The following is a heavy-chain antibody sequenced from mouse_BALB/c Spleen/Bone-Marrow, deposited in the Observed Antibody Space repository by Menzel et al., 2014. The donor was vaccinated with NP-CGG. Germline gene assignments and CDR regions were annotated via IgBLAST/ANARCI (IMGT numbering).Heavy chain of an antibody. CDR1: GFNIKDTY. D-gene: IGHD6-1*01. Sequence: VQLQQSGAELVKPGASVKLSCTASGFNIKDTYMHWVKQRPEQGLEWIGRIDPANGNTKYDPKFQGKATITADTFSNTAYLQLSSLTSEDTAVYYCARWQYYAMDYWGQGTSVTVSS. V-gene: IGHV14-3*02. J-gene: IGHJ4*01. CDR2: IDPANGNT. CDR3: ARWQYYAMDY.